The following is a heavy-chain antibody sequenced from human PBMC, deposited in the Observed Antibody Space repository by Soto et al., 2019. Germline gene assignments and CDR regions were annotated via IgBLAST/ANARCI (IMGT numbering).Heavy chain of an antibody. CDR2: INHSGST. V-gene: IGHV4-34*01. Sequence: QVQLQQWGAGLLKPSETLSLTCAVYGGSFSGYYWSWIRQPPGKGLEWIGEINHSGSTNYNPSLKSRITISVDTSKTQLSLKLSSVTAADTAVYYCARHRLARVVRHWFDPWGQGTLVTVSS. CDR3: ARHRLARVVRHWFDP. CDR1: GGSFSGYY. D-gene: IGHD2-15*01. J-gene: IGHJ5*02.